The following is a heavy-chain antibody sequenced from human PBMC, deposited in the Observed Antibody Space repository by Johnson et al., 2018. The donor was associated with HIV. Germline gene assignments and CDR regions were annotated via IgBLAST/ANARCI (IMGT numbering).Heavy chain of an antibody. Sequence: QVQLVESGGGVVQPGRSLRLSCAASGFTFSSYAMHWVRQAPGKGLEWVAVISYDGSNKYYADSVKGRFTISRNNSKNTLYLQMNSLRAEDTAVYYCAKDLTWMHLWPHAFDIWGQGTMVTVSS. CDR1: GFTFSSYA. CDR3: AKDLTWMHLWPHAFDI. CDR2: ISYDGSNK. D-gene: IGHD5-18*01. V-gene: IGHV3-30-3*01. J-gene: IGHJ3*02.